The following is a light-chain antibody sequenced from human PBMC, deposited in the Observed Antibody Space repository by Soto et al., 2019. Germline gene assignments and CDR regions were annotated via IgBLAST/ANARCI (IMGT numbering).Light chain of an antibody. J-gene: IGLJ2*01. CDR3: CSYAGSSTDVV. CDR1: SSDVGSYNL. Sequence: QSALTQPASVSGSPGQSITISCTGNSSDVGSYNLVSWYQQHPGKAPKLMIYEGSKRPSGVSNRFSGSKSGNTASLTISGLQAEDDADYYCCSYAGSSTDVVFGGGTKLTVL. CDR2: EGS. V-gene: IGLV2-23*01.